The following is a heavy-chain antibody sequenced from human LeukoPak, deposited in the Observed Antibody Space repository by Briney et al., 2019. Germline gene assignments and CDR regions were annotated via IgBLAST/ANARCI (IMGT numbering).Heavy chain of an antibody. CDR3: ARGRMQVAGHGMDV. Sequence: ASVKVSCKASGYTFTGYYMHWVRQATGQGLEWMGWMNPNSGNTGYAQKFQGRVTMTRNTSISTAYMELSSLRSEDTAVYYCARGRMQVAGHGMDVWGQGTTVTVSS. J-gene: IGHJ6*02. V-gene: IGHV1-8*02. CDR2: MNPNSGNT. D-gene: IGHD6-19*01. CDR1: GYTFTGYY.